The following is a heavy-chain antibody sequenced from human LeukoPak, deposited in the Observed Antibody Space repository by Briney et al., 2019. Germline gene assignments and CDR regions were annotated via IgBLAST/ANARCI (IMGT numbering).Heavy chain of an antibody. CDR1: GDTVSNKRSA. Sequence: SQTLSLTCAISGDTVSNKRSAWNWIRQSPSRGLEWLGRTYYRSKWYNDYAVSVKSRITINPDTSKNQFSLQLNSVTPEDTAVYYCARDLEAYSSGWYGDAFDIWGQGTMVTVSS. J-gene: IGHJ3*02. CDR2: TYYRSKWYN. CDR3: ARDLEAYSSGWYGDAFDI. V-gene: IGHV6-1*01. D-gene: IGHD6-19*01.